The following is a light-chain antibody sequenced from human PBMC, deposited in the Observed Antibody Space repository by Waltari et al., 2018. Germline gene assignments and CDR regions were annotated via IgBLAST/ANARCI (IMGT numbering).Light chain of an antibody. CDR1: QCVGRT. CDR2: GAS. J-gene: IGKJ1*01. V-gene: IGKV3-20*01. Sequence: IVLTQSPGTLSLSPGERATLSCRASQCVGRTLAWYQQKPGQAPRLLIYGASIRATGIPDRFSGGGSGTDFSLGINRLEPEDFAVYYCQHYVSLPATFGQGTKVEIK. CDR3: QHYVSLPAT.